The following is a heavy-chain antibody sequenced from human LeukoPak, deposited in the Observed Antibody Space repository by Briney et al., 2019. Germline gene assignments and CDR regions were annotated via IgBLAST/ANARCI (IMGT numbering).Heavy chain of an antibody. CDR2: IYYSGST. CDR3: ARGGSGSYSAFDF. V-gene: IGHV4-59*12. J-gene: IGHJ4*02. Sequence: PSETLSLTCTVSGGSISSYYWSWIRQPPGKGLEWIGYIYYSGSTNYNPSLKSRVTMSVDTSKNQFSLKLSSMTAADTAVYYCARGGSGSYSAFDFWGQGTLVTVSS. CDR1: GGSISSYY. D-gene: IGHD1-26*01.